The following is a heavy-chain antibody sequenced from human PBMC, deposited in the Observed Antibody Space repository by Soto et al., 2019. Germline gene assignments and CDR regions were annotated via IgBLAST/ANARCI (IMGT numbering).Heavy chain of an antibody. J-gene: IGHJ5*02. CDR1: GGSISSYY. Sequence: SETLSLTCTVSGGSISSYYWSWIRQPRGKGLEWVGYIYYSGSTNYNPSLKSRGTISVDTSKNQFSLKLSSVTAADPAVYYCAREHYDILTATGGHWFNPWCHGILVT. CDR2: IYYSGST. V-gene: IGHV4-59*12. D-gene: IGHD3-9*01. CDR3: AREHYDILTATGGHWFNP.